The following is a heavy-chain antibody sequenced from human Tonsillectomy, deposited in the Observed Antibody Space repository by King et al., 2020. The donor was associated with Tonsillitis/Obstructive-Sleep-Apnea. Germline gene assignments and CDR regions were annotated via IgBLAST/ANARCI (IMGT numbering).Heavy chain of an antibody. CDR1: GGSFSGYY. CDR2: INHSGST. D-gene: IGHD1-26*01. CDR3: ASGGGSWFDY. V-gene: IGHV4-34*01. J-gene: IGHJ4*02. Sequence: VQLPQWGAGLLKPSETLSLTCAVYGGSFSGYYWSWIRQPPGKGLEWIGEINHSGSTNYNPSLKSRVTISVDTSKNQFSLNLNSVTAADTAEYYCASGGGSWFDYWGQGTLVTVSS.